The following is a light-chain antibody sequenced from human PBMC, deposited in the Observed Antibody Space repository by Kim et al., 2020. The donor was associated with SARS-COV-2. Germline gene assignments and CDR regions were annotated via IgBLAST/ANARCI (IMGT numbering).Light chain of an antibody. Sequence: DIQMTQSPSSLSASVGDRVTLTCRASHSIYTYLNWYQLKTGKAPKLLVYVASSLQSGVPSRFSGSGSVTDFTLTISSLQPEDFATYYCQQSYSTPITFGQGTRLEIK. V-gene: IGKV1-39*01. CDR1: HSIYTY. J-gene: IGKJ5*01. CDR2: VAS. CDR3: QQSYSTPIT.